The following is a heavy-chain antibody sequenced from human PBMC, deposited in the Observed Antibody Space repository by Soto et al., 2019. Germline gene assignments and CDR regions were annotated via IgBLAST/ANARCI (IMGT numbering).Heavy chain of an antibody. CDR3: ARGTYCSSTSCPYYFDY. Sequence: SETLSLTCAVSGGSISSGGYSWSWIRQPPGKGLEWIGYIYHSGSTYYNPSLKSRVTISVDRSKNQFSLKLSSVTAADTAVYYCARGTYCSSTSCPYYFDYWGQGTLVTVSS. J-gene: IGHJ4*02. CDR2: IYHSGST. V-gene: IGHV4-30-2*01. D-gene: IGHD2-2*01. CDR1: GGSISSGGYS.